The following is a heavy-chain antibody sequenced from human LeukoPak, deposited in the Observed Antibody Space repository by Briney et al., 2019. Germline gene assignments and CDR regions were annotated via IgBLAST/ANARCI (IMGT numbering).Heavy chain of an antibody. CDR1: GGSISSYY. CDR2: IYTSGST. CDR3: ARGRVAARPDAFDI. Sequence: SETLSLTCTVSGGSISSYYWSWIRQPAGKGLEWIGRIYTSGSTNYNPSLKSRVTMSVDTSKNQFSLKLSSVTAADTAVYYCARGRVAARPDAFDIWGQGTMVTVSS. J-gene: IGHJ3*02. V-gene: IGHV4-4*07. D-gene: IGHD6-6*01.